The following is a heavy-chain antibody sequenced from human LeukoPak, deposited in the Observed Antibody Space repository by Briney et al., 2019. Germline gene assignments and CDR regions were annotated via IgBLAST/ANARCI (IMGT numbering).Heavy chain of an antibody. CDR3: ARDLRL. CDR2: ISSGSNYI. J-gene: IGHJ4*02. CDR1: GFTFSNYN. V-gene: IGHV3-21*01. Sequence: GGSLRLSCAASGFTFSNYNMNWVRQAPGKGLEWVSSISSGSNYIYYADSVKGRFTTSRDNAKNSLYLQMNSLRADDAAVYYCARDLRLWGQGTLVTVSS.